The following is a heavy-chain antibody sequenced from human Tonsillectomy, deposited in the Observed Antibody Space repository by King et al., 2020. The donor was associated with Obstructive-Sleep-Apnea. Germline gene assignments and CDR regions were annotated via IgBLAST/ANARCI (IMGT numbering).Heavy chain of an antibody. Sequence: EVQLVESGGGLVQPGGSLRLSCAASGFTVSGNYMSWVRQAPGKGLEWVSVIYSGGSTYYADSVKGRFTISRHNSKNTLYLQMNSLRAEDSAVYYCARGGDYDILTGYNYYFDYWGQGTLVTVSS. CDR2: IYSGGST. D-gene: IGHD3-9*01. CDR1: GFTVSGNY. J-gene: IGHJ4*02. V-gene: IGHV3-53*04. CDR3: ARGGDYDILTGYNYYFDY.